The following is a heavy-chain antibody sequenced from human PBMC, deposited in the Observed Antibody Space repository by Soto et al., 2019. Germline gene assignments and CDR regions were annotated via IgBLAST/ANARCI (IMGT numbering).Heavy chain of an antibody. CDR2: ISGAGGNT. J-gene: IGHJ5*02. V-gene: IGHV3-23*01. CDR3: AKDPVPQLLPSWWFDP. Sequence: GGSLRLSCAASGFAFGSYAMTWVRQSPGKGLEWVSVISGAGGNTYYADSVKGRFTVSRDNSKKMLYLEMNSLRVEDTAIYYCAKDPVPQLLPSWWFDPWGQGTRVTVSS. D-gene: IGHD2-2*01. CDR1: GFAFGSYA.